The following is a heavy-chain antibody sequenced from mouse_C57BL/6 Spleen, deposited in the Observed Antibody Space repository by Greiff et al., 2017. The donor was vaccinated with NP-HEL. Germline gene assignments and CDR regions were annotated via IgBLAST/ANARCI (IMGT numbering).Heavy chain of an antibody. CDR1: GYTFTSYW. V-gene: IGHV1-59*01. J-gene: IGHJ3*01. CDR2: IDPSDSYT. Sequence: QVQLQQPGAELVRPGTSVKLSCKASGYTFTSYWMHWVKQRPGQGLEWIGVIDPSDSYTNYNQKFKGQATLTVDTSSSTAYMQLSSLTSEDSAVYYCAREEYGAYWGQGTLVTVAA. CDR3: AREEYGAY. D-gene: IGHD2-10*02.